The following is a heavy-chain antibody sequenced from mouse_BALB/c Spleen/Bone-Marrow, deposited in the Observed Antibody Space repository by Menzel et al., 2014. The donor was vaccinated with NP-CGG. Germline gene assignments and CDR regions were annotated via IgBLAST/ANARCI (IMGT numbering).Heavy chain of an antibody. CDR1: GYTFSSYW. CDR2: ILPGSGCT. V-gene: IGHV1-9*01. Sequence: QVQLQQSGAELMKPGASVKISCKATGYTFSSYWIEWVKQRPGHGLEWIGEILPGSGCTNYNEKFKGKATFTADTSSNTAYMQLSSLTSEDSAVYYCARGGYYGSSYEDYAMDYWGQGTSVTVSS. J-gene: IGHJ4*01. D-gene: IGHD1-1*01. CDR3: ARGGYYGSSYEDYAMDY.